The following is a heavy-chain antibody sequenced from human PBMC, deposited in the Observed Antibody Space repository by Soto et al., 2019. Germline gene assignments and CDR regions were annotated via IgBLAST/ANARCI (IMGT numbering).Heavy chain of an antibody. V-gene: IGHV4-39*01. CDR3: ARELIAAAGNNWFDS. D-gene: IGHD6-13*01. J-gene: IGHJ5*01. CDR2: IYYDGTT. Sequence: PSETLSLTCTVSSGSISSTSYYWAWIRQPPGKGLEWIGAIYYDGTTYYTESLKSRVSISVDTSKNQFSLKVNSVTAADTAVYYCARELIAAAGNNWFDSWGQGILVTVSS. CDR1: SGSISSTSYY.